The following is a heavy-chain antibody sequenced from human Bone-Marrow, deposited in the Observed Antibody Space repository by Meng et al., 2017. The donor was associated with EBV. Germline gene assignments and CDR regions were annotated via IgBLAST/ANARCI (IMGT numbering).Heavy chain of an antibody. J-gene: IGHJ4*02. CDR2: IYHSGST. Sequence: GPGRVRPSGTLSTTCAVSGGSIISSNWGSWVRQPPGKGLEWIGEIYHSGSTNYNPSLKSRVTISVDKSKNQFSLKLSSVTAADTAVYYCLLQVQDDDYWGQGTLVTVSS. CDR1: GGSIISSNW. D-gene: IGHD1-1*01. CDR3: LLQVQDDDY. V-gene: IGHV4-4*02.